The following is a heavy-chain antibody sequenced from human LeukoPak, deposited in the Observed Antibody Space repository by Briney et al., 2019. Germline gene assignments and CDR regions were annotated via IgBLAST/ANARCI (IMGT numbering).Heavy chain of an antibody. CDR2: ISSSGTTI. V-gene: IGHV3-11*01. CDR3: ARRRDSGSLQHFDY. J-gene: IGHJ4*02. Sequence: GGSLRLSCAASGFTFSDYYMSWIRQAPGKGLEWVSYISSSGTTIYYADSVKGRFTISRDNARNSLYLQMNSLRAEDTAVYYCARRRDSGSLQHFDYWGQGTLVTVSS. CDR1: GFTFSDYY. D-gene: IGHD1-26*01.